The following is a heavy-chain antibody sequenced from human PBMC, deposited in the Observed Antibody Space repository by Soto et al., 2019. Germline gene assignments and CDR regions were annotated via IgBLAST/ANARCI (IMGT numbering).Heavy chain of an antibody. J-gene: IGHJ4*02. V-gene: IGHV3-23*01. D-gene: IGHD3-3*01. Sequence: PGGALSLSCAASGFTFSSYSLSWVRPAPGKGLDWVSAISGSGGTTYYADSVKGRFTISRDNSKNTLYLQMNSLRAEDTAVYYCAKDPQYYDFWSGYPYYFDYWGQGTLVTVSS. CDR3: AKDPQYYDFWSGYPYYFDY. CDR1: GFTFSSYS. CDR2: ISGSGGTT.